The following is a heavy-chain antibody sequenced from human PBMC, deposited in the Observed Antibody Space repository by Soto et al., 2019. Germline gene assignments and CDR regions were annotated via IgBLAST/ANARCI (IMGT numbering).Heavy chain of an antibody. J-gene: IGHJ6*02. V-gene: IGHV4-31*02. CDR2: IYYNGST. CDR3: ARVPPPGIAAAGFGMDV. Sequence: SESLSLTCTVSGGSISSGGYYWSWIRRHPGKGLEWIGYIYYNGSTYYNLSLESRVTISVDTSKKQFSLKLSSESAADTAVYYCARVPPPGIAAAGFGMDVWGQGTTVTVSS. D-gene: IGHD6-13*01. CDR1: GGSISSGGYY.